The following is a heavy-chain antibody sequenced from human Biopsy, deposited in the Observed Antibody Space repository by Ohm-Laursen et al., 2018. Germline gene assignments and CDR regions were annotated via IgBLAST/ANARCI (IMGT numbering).Heavy chain of an antibody. D-gene: IGHD3-22*01. CDR1: GDSISSYY. V-gene: IGHV4-59*01. Sequence: SETLSLTCTASGDSISSYYRSWIRQPPGKGLEWIGYVYYTGSTDYNPSLQSRVTISVDTSKNHFSLRLRSVTPADTAIYYCARDRGYYSDRTVPGYFDLWGRGTLVTVSS. CDR2: VYYTGST. J-gene: IGHJ2*01. CDR3: ARDRGYYSDRTVPGYFDL.